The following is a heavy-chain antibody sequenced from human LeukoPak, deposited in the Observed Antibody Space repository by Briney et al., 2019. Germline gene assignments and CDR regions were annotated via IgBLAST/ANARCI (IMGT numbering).Heavy chain of an antibody. CDR3: AREPSYSSSWYTSCDY. Sequence: GGSLRLSCAASGFTFSTYEINWVRQAPGKGLEWLSHISTSGSSIHYADSVKGRFTISRDNAKNSLYLQMNSLRAEDTAVYYCAREPSYSSSWYTSCDYWGQGTLVTVSS. D-gene: IGHD6-13*01. CDR1: GFTFSTYE. V-gene: IGHV3-48*03. CDR2: ISTSGSSI. J-gene: IGHJ4*02.